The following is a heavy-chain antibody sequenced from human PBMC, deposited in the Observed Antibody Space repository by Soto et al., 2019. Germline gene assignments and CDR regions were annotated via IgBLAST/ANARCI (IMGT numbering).Heavy chain of an antibody. CDR3: ARENRPGPFYYYYGMDV. CDR1: GGSISSYY. CDR2: IYTSGST. J-gene: IGHJ6*02. Sequence: SETLSLTCTVSGGSISSYYWSWIRQPAGKGLEWIGRIYTSGSTNYNPSLKSRVTMSVDTSKNQFSLKLSSVTAADTAVYYCARENRPGPFYYYYGMDVWGQGTTVTVSS. V-gene: IGHV4-4*07. D-gene: IGHD6-6*01.